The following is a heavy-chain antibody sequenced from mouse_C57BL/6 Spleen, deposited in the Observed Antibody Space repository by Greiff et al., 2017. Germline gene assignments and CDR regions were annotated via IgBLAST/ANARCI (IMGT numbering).Heavy chain of an antibody. V-gene: IGHV1-26*01. CDR3: ARGLLGHYYCDY. Sequence: EVQLQQSGPELVKPGASVKISCKASGYTFTDYFMNWVKQSHGKSLEWIGDINPNNGGTSYNQKFKGKATLTVDKSSSTAYMELRSLTSEGSAVYYCARGLLGHYYCDYWGQGTTLTVSS. CDR2: INPNNGGT. CDR1: GYTFTDYF. D-gene: IGHD2-3*01. J-gene: IGHJ2*01.